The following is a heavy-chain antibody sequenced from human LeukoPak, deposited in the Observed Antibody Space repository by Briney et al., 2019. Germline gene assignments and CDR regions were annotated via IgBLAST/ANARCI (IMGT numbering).Heavy chain of an antibody. CDR2: IYYSGST. J-gene: IGHJ6*02. CDR1: GGSISSGDYY. V-gene: IGHV4-30-4*01. CDR3: ARATYSGSYFGGYYYYGMDV. Sequence: SETLSLTCTVSGGSISSGDYYWSWIRQPPGKGLEWIGYIYYSGSTYYNPSLKSRVTISVDKPKNQFSLKLSSVTAADTAVYYCARATYSGSYFGGYYYYGMDVWGQGTTVTVSS. D-gene: IGHD1-26*01.